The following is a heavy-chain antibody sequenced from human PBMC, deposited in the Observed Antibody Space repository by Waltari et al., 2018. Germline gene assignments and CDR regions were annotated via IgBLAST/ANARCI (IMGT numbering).Heavy chain of an antibody. D-gene: IGHD3-22*01. Sequence: QMQLVQPGPEVKKPGTSVKVSCKASGFTFTSSAMQWVRQARGQRLEWIGWIVVGSGNTNYAQKFQERVTITRDMSTSTAYMELSSLRSEDTAVYYCATGGYYDSSGSQRAGRENWYFDLWGRGTLVTVSS. V-gene: IGHV1-58*02. CDR1: GFTFTSSA. CDR3: ATGGYYDSSGSQRAGRENWYFDL. J-gene: IGHJ2*01. CDR2: IVVGSGNT.